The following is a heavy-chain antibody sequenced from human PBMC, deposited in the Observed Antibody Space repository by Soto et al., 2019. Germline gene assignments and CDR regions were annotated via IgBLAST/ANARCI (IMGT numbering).Heavy chain of an antibody. V-gene: IGHV3-30*03. CDR3: AREYSSSATHHKFYYYYYYGMDV. J-gene: IGHJ6*02. D-gene: IGHD6-6*01. Sequence: GGSLRLSCVASGFTFSSYGMHWVRQAPGKGLEWVAVISYDGSNKYYADSVKGQFTISRDNSKNTLYLQVNSLRAEDTAVYYCAREYSSSATHHKFYYYYYYGMDVWGQGTTVTVSS. CDR2: ISYDGSNK. CDR1: GFTFSSYG.